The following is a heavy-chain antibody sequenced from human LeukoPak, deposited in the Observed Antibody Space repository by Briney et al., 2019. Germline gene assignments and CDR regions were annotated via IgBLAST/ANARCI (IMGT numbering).Heavy chain of an antibody. CDR3: ARVRKRGLWDGSGSYLNDAFDI. V-gene: IGHV4-39*07. D-gene: IGHD3-10*01. CDR2: IYYSGST. CDR1: GGSISSNNYC. Sequence: KPSETLSLTCTVSGGSISSNNYCWGWIRQPPGTGLEWIGNIYYSGSTNYNPSLKSRVTISVDTSKNQFSLKLSSVTAADTAVYYCARVRKRGLWDGSGSYLNDAFDIWGQGTMVTVSS. J-gene: IGHJ3*02.